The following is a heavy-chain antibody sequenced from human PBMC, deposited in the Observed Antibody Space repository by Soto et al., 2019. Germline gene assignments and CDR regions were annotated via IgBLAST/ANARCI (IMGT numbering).Heavy chain of an antibody. D-gene: IGHD3-10*02. CDR2: IYYSGST. CDR3: AFFFQAEDGIRDVRSVSAFLLNRSSDL. Sequence: TEKGLEWIGYIYYSGSTNYNPSLKSRVTISVDTSKNQFSLKLSSVTAADTAVYYCAFFFQAEDGIRDVRSVSAFLLNRSSDL. J-gene: IGHJ2*01. V-gene: IGHV4-59*08.